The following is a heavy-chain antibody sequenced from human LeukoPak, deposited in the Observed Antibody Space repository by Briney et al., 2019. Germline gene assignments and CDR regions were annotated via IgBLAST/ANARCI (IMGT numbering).Heavy chain of an antibody. CDR1: GYTFPSYD. CDR3: ARGYRVGPYYYYMDV. J-gene: IGHJ6*03. CDR2: MNPNSGNT. D-gene: IGHD2-2*01. Sequence: ASVKVSSKASGYTFPSYDINRVLQPTGQGLEWMGWMNPNSGNTGYAQKFQGRVTMTRNTSISTAYMELSSLRSEDTAVYYCARGYRVGPYYYYMDVWGKGTTVTVSS. V-gene: IGHV1-8*01.